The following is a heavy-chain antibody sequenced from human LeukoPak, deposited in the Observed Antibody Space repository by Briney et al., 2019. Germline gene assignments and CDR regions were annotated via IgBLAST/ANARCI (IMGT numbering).Heavy chain of an antibody. D-gene: IGHD3-3*01. J-gene: IGHJ4*02. V-gene: IGHV3-23*01. CDR2: ISGSGGST. CDR3: AKALTIFGVVIYFDY. CDR1: GFTFSSYA. Sequence: GGSLRLSCAASGFTFSSYAMSWVRQAPGKGLEWVSAISGSGGSTYYADSVKGRFTISRDNSKNTLYLQMNSLRAEDTAVYYCAKALTIFGVVIYFDYWGQGTLVTVSS.